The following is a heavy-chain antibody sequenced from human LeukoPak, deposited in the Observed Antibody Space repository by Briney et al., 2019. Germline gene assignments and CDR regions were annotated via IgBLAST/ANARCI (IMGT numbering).Heavy chain of an antibody. CDR1: GYSFTTYW. J-gene: IGHJ4*02. V-gene: IGHV5-51*01. D-gene: IGHD3-22*01. Sequence: GESLKISCKGSGYSFTTYWIGWLRQMPGRGLEWMGIIYPGDSDTRYSPSFQGQVTISADKSISTAYLQWSSLKASDTAMYYCARQFRDSSGYYSYYFDYWGQGTLVTVSS. CDR3: ARQFRDSSGYYSYYFDY. CDR2: IYPGDSDT.